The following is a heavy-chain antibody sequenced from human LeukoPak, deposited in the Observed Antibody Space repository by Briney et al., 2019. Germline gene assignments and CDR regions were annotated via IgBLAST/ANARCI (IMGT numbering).Heavy chain of an antibody. CDR2: IYYSGST. Sequence: SETLSLTCTVSGGFISSYYWSWIRQPPGKGLEWIGYIYYSGSTNYNPSLKSRVTISVDTSKNQFSLKLSSVTAADTAVYYCARAHPHFDYWGQGTLVTVSS. CDR1: GGFISSYY. J-gene: IGHJ4*02. CDR3: ARAHPHFDY. V-gene: IGHV4-59*01.